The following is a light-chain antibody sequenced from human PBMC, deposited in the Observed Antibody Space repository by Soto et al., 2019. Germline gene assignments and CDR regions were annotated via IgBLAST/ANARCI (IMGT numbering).Light chain of an antibody. CDR2: DAS. Sequence: IELTQSPATLSLSPGERATLSCRASQTIGNYLAWYQQKPGQAPRLLIYDASNRATGIPARFSGSGSGTDFTLTISSLEPEDFAVYYCQQRSDWPPITFGQGTRLDIQ. CDR3: QQRSDWPPIT. V-gene: IGKV3-11*01. CDR1: QTIGNY. J-gene: IGKJ5*01.